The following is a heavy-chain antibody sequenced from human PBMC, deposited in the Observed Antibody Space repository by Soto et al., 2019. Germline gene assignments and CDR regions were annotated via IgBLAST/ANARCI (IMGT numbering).Heavy chain of an antibody. CDR3: ARDLSFSSVVTAHFDY. CDR2: VSYDGNHK. V-gene: IGHV3-33*05. D-gene: IGHD2-21*02. J-gene: IGHJ4*02. CDR1: GFTFDSFG. Sequence: QVHLVESEGGVVQPGNSLRLSCAASGFTFDSFGMHWVRQAPGKGLEWVAAVSYDGNHKLYADSVKGRFTISRDNSKNTLYLQMNSLRAEDTAVYYCARDLSFSSVVTAHFDYWGQGTLVTVSP.